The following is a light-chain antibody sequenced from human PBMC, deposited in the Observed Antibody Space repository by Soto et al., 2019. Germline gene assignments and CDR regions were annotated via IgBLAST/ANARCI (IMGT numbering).Light chain of an antibody. Sequence: IALTQSPAAVSLSPGERATLSCRASQSFXSYFAWYQKKPGQAPRLLIYDASKGATGIPARFSGSGSVTDFTLTIGRLEPQEFSVDYCQKSSNWRVTFGKG. CDR1: QSFXSY. CDR3: QKSSNWRVT. V-gene: IGKV3-11*01. CDR2: DAS. J-gene: IGKJ5*01.